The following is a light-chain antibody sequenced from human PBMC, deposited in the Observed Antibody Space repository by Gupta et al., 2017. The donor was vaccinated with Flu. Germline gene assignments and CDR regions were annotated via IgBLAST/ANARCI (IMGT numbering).Light chain of an antibody. V-gene: IGKV3-20*01. CDR1: QSVTNNY. CDR3: QDYTNSL. CDR2: GAS. J-gene: IGKJ4*01. Sequence: EIVLTQSPDTLSLSPGERATLSCRASQSVTNNYLAWYQQKPGQAPRLLIYGASSRATGIPDRFSGSGSGTDFTLTISRLEPEDFAVYYCQDYTNSLFGGGTKVEIK.